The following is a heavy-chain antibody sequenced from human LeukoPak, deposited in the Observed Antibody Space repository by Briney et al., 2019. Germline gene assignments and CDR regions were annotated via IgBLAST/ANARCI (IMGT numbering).Heavy chain of an antibody. CDR3: ARGNQLWLPHRYCYYMDV. J-gene: IGHJ6*03. CDR1: GGTFSSYT. D-gene: IGHD5-18*01. CDR2: IIPILGIA. V-gene: IGHV1-69*02. Sequence: EASVKVSCKASGGTFSSYTISWVRQAPGQGLEWMGRIIPILGIANYAQKFQGRVTITADKSKSTAYTELSSLRSEGTAVYYCARGNQLWLPHRYCYYMDVWGKGTTVTVSS.